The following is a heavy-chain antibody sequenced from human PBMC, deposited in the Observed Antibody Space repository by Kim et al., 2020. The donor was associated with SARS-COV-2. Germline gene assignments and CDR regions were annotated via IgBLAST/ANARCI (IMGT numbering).Heavy chain of an antibody. D-gene: IGHD5-12*01. V-gene: IGHV4-59*01. J-gene: IGHJ5*02. Sequence: HPNPSLKSRVTISVATSKNQFSLKLGSVTAADTAVYYCARDQYRSWFDPWGQGTLVTVSS. CDR3: ARDQYRSWFDP.